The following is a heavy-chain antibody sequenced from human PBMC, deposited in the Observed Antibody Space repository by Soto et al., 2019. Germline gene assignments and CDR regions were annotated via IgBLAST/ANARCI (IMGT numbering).Heavy chain of an antibody. CDR1: GGTFSSYA. CDR3: AIHLRRPVDATSIVGSLAC. J-gene: IGHJ1*01. Sequence: SVKVSCKASGGTFSSYAISWVRQSPGQALEWMGGIIPIFGTANYAQKFQGRVTITADESTSTAYMELSSLRSEDTAVYYCAIHLRRPVDATSIVGSLACWRQGTLVAV. V-gene: IGHV1-69*13. CDR2: IIPIFGTA. D-gene: IGHD1-26*01.